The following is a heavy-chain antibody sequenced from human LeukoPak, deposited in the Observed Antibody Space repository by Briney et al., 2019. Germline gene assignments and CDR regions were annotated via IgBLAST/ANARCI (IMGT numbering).Heavy chain of an antibody. Sequence: PSETLSLTCTVSGGPISSYYWSWIRRPPGKGLEWLGYIYYSGSTNYNPSLKSRVTISVDTSKNQFSLKLNSFTAADTAVYYCARHERNWNNGSYWGQGTLVTVSS. J-gene: IGHJ4*02. CDR1: GGPISSYY. V-gene: IGHV4-59*08. CDR3: ARHERNWNNGSY. CDR2: IYYSGST. D-gene: IGHD1/OR15-1a*01.